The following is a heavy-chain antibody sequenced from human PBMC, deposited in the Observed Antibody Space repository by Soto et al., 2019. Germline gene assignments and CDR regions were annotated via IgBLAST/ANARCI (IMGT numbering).Heavy chain of an antibody. CDR3: AHRRVATLFDP. Sequence: QITLKESGPTLVKPTQTLTLTCTFSGFSLSTNGVGVGWIRQPPGKALEWLALIYWDDDERYSPSLKSRLTGTXXTSKNQVVLTMTNMDPVDTATYYCAHRRVATLFDPWGQGTLVTVSS. CDR1: GFSLSTNGVG. J-gene: IGHJ5*02. D-gene: IGHD6-6*01. CDR2: IYWDDDE. V-gene: IGHV2-5*02.